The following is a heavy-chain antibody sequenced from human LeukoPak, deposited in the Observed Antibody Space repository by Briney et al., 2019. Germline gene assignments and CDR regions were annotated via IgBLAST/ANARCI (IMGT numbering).Heavy chain of an antibody. CDR3: ARSIAAAGPDPYGMDV. J-gene: IGHJ6*02. D-gene: IGHD6-13*01. V-gene: IGHV3-30-3*01. CDR2: ISYDGSNK. CDR1: GFTFSSYA. Sequence: PGGSLRLSCAASGFTFSSYAMHWVRQAPGKGLEWVAVISYDGSNKYYADSEKGRFTISRDNSKNTLYLQMNSLRAEDTAVYYCARSIAAAGPDPYGMDVWGQGTTVTVSS.